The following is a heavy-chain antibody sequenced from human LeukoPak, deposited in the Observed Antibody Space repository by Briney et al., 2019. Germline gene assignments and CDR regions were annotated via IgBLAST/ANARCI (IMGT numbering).Heavy chain of an antibody. CDR1: GFTFSSYG. CDR3: ARDFSGWSLDP. J-gene: IGHJ5*02. D-gene: IGHD6-19*01. Sequence: GGSLRLSCAASGFTFSSYGMHWVRQAPGKGLEWVAFIRYEGSNKYYADSVKGRFTISRDNSKNTLYLQMNSLRAEDTAVYYCARDFSGWSLDPWGQGTLVTVSS. CDR2: IRYEGSNK. V-gene: IGHV3-30*02.